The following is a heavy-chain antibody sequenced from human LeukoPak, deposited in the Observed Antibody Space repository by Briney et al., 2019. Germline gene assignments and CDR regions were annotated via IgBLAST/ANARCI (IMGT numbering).Heavy chain of an antibody. D-gene: IGHD2-15*01. CDR1: GFTINKYA. J-gene: IGHJ4*02. CDR2: MSGIGDT. CDR3: ARDETRRGCSGVTCYSDFDY. Sequence: PGGSLRLSCAASGFTINKYAMSWVRQPPGKGLEWVSSMSGIGDTYYANSVKGRFTVSRDNSKNTVSLQMSSLRAEDTAVYYCARDETRRGCSGVTCYSDFDYWGQGTLVTVSS. V-gene: IGHV3-23*01.